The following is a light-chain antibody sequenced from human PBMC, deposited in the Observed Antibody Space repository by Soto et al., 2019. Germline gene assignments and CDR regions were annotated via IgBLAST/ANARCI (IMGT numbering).Light chain of an antibody. V-gene: IGKV3D-20*02. CDR1: QSVSTSN. J-gene: IGKJ4*01. CDR2: GAS. Sequence: EIVLTHSPGTLSFSPGERATLSCSSSQSVSTSNLAWYQQRPGQAPRLLIYGASRRATGIPDRFSGSGPGTDFTLTISSLEPEDFAVYYCQQRSNWPPLTFGGGTKVDIK. CDR3: QQRSNWPPLT.